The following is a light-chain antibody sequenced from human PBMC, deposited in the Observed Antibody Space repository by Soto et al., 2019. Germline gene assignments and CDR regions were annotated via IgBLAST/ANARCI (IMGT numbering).Light chain of an antibody. CDR1: SSNIGSNT. V-gene: IGLV1-44*01. J-gene: IGLJ2*01. CDR2: SNN. Sequence: QPVLTQPPSASGTPGQRVTISCSGSSSNIGSNTVNWYQQLPGTAPKLLIYSNNQRPSGVPDRFSGSKSGTSASLAISGLQSEDEADYYCAAWDDSLNGPVFGGGIQLTVL. CDR3: AAWDDSLNGPV.